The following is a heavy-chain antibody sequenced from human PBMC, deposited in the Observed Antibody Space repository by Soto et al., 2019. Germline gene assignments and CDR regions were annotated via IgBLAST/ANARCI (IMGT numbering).Heavy chain of an antibody. CDR2: ISSSGTFK. V-gene: IGHV3-21*01. Sequence: GSLRLSCEASGFIFTANSMNWVRQVPGKGLQWLSSISSSGTFKSYGDSVKGRFTISRDNAKNLLFLQMNNLSGEDTGLYYCARDPPHGGTSSWDADSWGPGTLVTVSS. J-gene: IGHJ4*02. CDR1: GFIFTANS. CDR3: ARDPPHGGTSSWDADS. D-gene: IGHD2-15*01.